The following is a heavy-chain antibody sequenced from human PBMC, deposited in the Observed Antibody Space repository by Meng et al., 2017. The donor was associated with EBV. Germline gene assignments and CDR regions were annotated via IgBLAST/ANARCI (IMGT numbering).Heavy chain of an antibody. Sequence: QLQLRESAPGQVKPPETLSFTCTVSGDSISSFYYWGWIRQHPGRGLEWIGSVHYTGSNYYSPSLKSRVTVSVDTSKNQFSLRLTSVTAADTAVYYCARPFPSWQSPRLDPFGAWGQGTLVTVSS. CDR2: VHYTGSN. D-gene: IGHD6-19*01. CDR3: ARPFPSWQSPRLDPFGA. CDR1: GDSISSFYY. J-gene: IGHJ5*02. V-gene: IGHV4-39*01.